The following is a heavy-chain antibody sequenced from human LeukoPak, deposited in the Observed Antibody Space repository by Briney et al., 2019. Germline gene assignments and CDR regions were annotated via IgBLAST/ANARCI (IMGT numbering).Heavy chain of an antibody. D-gene: IGHD6-19*01. CDR3: ARGGENSGFDY. J-gene: IGHJ4*02. Sequence: GGSLRLSCAASGLTFSSYGMSWVRQAPGKGLEWVSSISSLSNYIYYADSVKGRLTISRENAKNSLYLQMNSLRAEDTALYYCARGGENSGFDYWGQGTLVIVSS. V-gene: IGHV3-21*01. CDR2: ISSLSNYI. CDR1: GLTFSSYG.